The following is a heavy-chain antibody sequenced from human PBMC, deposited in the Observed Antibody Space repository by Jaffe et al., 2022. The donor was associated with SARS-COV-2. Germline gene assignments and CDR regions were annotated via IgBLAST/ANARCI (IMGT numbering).Heavy chain of an antibody. J-gene: IGHJ6*02. V-gene: IGHV4-59*11. CDR3: AREGVTYYYDSSAPNYHCYYGMDV. CDR2: IYYTGST. D-gene: IGHD3-22*01. CDR1: GGSIRSHY. Sequence: QVQLQESGPGLVKPSETLSLTCTVSGGSIRSHYWSWIRQPPGKGLEWIGYIYYTGSTNYNPSLKSRVTISVDTSKNQFSLNLSSVTAADTAVYYCAREGVTYYYDSSAPNYHCYYGMDVWGQGTTVTVSS.